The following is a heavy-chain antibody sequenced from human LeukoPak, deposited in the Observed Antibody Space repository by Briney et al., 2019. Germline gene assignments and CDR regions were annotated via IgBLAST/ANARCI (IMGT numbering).Heavy chain of an antibody. CDR1: GGSFSGYY. V-gene: IGHV4-34*01. Sequence: PSETLSLTCAVYGGSFSGYYWSWIRQPPGKGLEWIGEINHSGSTNYNPSLKSRVTISVDTPKNQFSLKLSSVTAADTAVYYCARGLGATGPYDYWGQGTLVTVSS. J-gene: IGHJ4*02. D-gene: IGHD3-9*01. CDR3: ARGLGATGPYDY. CDR2: INHSGST.